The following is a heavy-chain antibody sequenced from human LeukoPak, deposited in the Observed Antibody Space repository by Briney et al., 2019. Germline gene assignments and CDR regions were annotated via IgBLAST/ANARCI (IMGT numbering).Heavy chain of an antibody. V-gene: IGHV2-5*02. Sequence: SGPTLVNPTQTLTLTCTFSGFSLSTSGVGVGWIRQPPGKALEWLAVIYWDDDKRYSPSLNSRLTITKDTSKNQVVLTMTNVDPVDTATYYCAHRPKYNIGWYGFDYWGPGTLVTVSS. J-gene: IGHJ4*02. CDR3: AHRPKYNIGWYGFDY. CDR1: GFSLSTSGVG. CDR2: IYWDDDK. D-gene: IGHD6-19*01.